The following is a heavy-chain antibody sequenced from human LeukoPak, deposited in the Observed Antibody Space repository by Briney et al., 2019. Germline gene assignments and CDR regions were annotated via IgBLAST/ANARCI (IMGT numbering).Heavy chain of an antibody. V-gene: IGHV4-34*01. CDR2: INHSGST. J-gene: IGHJ4*02. CDR3: ASYTAGGGGLDY. D-gene: IGHD5-18*01. CDR1: GGSFSGYY. Sequence: SETLSLTCAVYGGSFSGYYWSWIRQLPGKGLEWIGEINHSGSTNYNPSLKSRVTISVDTSKNQFSLKLSSVTAADTAVYYCASYTAGGGGLDYWGQGTLVTVSS.